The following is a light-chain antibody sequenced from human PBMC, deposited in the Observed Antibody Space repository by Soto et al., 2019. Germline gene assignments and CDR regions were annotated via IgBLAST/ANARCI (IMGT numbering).Light chain of an antibody. CDR1: QGIRND. V-gene: IGKV1-6*01. J-gene: IGKJ1*01. Sequence: AIQMTQSPSSLSASVGDRVTITCRASQGIRNDLGWFQQKPGKAPKLLIYAASTLQSGVPSRFSGSGSGTDFALTISSLQPEDFATYYCLQDYNYPRTFGQGTKVEIK. CDR2: AAS. CDR3: LQDYNYPRT.